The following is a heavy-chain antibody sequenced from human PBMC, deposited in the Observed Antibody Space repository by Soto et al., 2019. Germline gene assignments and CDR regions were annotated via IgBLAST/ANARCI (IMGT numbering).Heavy chain of an antibody. J-gene: IGHJ6*02. V-gene: IGHV1-3*01. CDR1: GYTFATHA. CDR3: ARGKGMEENYYYYGLNI. Sequence: ASVKVSCKASGYTFATHAMHWVRQAPGQSLEWMGWINGGTGQTKHSQRFQGRVNITRDTSASTAYMELSSLRSEDTAVYYCARGKGMEENYYYYGLNIWGQGTTVTVSS. D-gene: IGHD1-1*01. CDR2: INGGTGQT.